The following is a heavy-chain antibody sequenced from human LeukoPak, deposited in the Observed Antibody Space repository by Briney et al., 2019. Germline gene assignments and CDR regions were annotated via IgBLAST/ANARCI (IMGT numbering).Heavy chain of an antibody. CDR2: IDGDGSSR. Sequence: GGSLRLSCAASGFTFTSYWIHWVRQVPGKGLEWVSRIDGDGSSRSYADSVQGRFTISRDNGKKTVFLQMNSLSAEDTAVYYCARKTDSSGSGDYWGQGTLVTVSS. J-gene: IGHJ4*02. CDR1: GFTFTSYW. CDR3: ARKTDSSGSGDY. D-gene: IGHD3-22*01. V-gene: IGHV3-74*01.